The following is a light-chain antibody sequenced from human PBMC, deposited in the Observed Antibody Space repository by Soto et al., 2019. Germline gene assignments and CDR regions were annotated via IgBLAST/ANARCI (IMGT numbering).Light chain of an antibody. CDR1: SSDVGGYNH. CDR2: EVT. J-gene: IGLJ2*01. V-gene: IGLV2-8*01. CDR3: SSYADSNNLV. Sequence: QAVVTQPPSASGSPGQSVTISCTGTSSDVGGYNHVSWYQQSPGKAPKLMIYEVTKRPSGVPDRFSGSKSGNTASLTVSGLQAEDEADYYCSSYADSNNLVFGGGTQLTVL.